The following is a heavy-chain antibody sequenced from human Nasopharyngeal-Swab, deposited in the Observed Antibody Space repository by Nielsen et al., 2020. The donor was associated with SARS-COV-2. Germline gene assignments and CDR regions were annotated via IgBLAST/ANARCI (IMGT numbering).Heavy chain of an antibody. V-gene: IGHV3-48*04. CDR2: ISSGCTTV. CDR3: TRGRIAVAGFEYFQY. D-gene: IGHD6-19*01. Sequence: GESLKISCEVSGSTFDKHNINWVRQAPGKGLEWVAYISSGCTTVYYADSVQGRFTVSRDNAKNSVHLHMDSLRADDTAVYYCTRGRIAVAGFEYFQYWGQGTLVTVSS. J-gene: IGHJ1*01. CDR1: GSTFDKHN.